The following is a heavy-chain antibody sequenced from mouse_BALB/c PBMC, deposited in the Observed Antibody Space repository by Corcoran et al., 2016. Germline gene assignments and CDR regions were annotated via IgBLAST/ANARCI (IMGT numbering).Heavy chain of an antibody. CDR1: GYTFTDYN. Sequence: EVQLQQSGPELVKPGASVKISCKASGYTFTDYNMHWVRQSHGKSLEWIGYIYPYNGGTGYNQKFKSKATLTVDNSSSTAYMEFRSLTSEDSAVYYWARGLNWYFDVWGAGTTVTVSS. V-gene: IGHV1S29*02. CDR2: IYPYNGGT. CDR3: ARGLNWYFDV. J-gene: IGHJ1*01.